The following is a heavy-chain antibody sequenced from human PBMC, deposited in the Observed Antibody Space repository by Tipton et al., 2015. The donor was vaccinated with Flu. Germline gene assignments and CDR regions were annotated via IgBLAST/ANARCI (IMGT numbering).Heavy chain of an antibody. D-gene: IGHD2-2*01. CDR2: VSAYNGHT. CDR3: ARPGGPAAVNPFSYFDF. Sequence: QSGAEVKRPGASVKVSCKTSGYAFSNYGFSWVRQAPGQGVEWMAWVSAYNGHTNYAHKFQGRVAVTTDTSTSTAYMELRSLSSDDTAVYYCARPGGPAAVNPFSYFDFWGQGTLVTVSS. V-gene: IGHV1-18*04. J-gene: IGHJ4*02. CDR1: GYAFSNYG.